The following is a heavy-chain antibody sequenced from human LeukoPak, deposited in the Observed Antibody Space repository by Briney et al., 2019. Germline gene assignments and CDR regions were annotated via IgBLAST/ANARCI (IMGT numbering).Heavy chain of an antibody. D-gene: IGHD7-27*01. V-gene: IGHV1-2*02. CDR3: ARDHNWGPDY. Sequence: ASVTVSCKALGYTFTDHYFHWLRQAPGQGLEWKGWIHPGRGDTNYAQKFQGRVSLTRDTSISTAYMELSRLTSDDTAVYYCARDHNWGPDYWGQGTLVSVSS. CDR2: IHPGRGDT. CDR1: GYTFTDHY. J-gene: IGHJ4*02.